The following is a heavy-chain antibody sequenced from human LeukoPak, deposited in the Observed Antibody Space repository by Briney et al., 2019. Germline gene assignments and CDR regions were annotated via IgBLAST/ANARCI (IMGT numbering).Heavy chain of an antibody. CDR3: ARAETVVTPYYFDY. CDR2: IYTSGST. CDR1: GGSISSYY. Sequence: SETLSLTCTVSGGSISSYYWSWIRQPAGKGLEWIGRIYTSGSTNYNPSLKSRVTMSVDTSKNQFSLKLSSVTAADTAVYYCARAETVVTPYYFDYWGQGTLVTVSS. J-gene: IGHJ4*02. D-gene: IGHD4-23*01. V-gene: IGHV4-4*07.